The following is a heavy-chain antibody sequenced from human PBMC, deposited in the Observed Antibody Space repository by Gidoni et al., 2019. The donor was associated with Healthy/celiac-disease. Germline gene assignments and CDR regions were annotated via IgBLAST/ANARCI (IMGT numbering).Heavy chain of an antibody. D-gene: IGHD3-22*01. CDR2: ISGSGGRT. V-gene: IGHV3-23*01. CDR3: AKSQGRSDSSGYRFGYYYYGMDV. J-gene: IGHJ6*02. Sequence: EVQLLESGGGLVQPGGSLRLSCAASGFTFSSYAMSLVRQAPGKGLEWVSAISGSGGRTYYADSVKGRFTISRDNSKNTLYLQMNSLRAEDTAVYYCAKSQGRSDSSGYRFGYYYYGMDVWGQGTTVTVSS. CDR1: GFTFSSYA.